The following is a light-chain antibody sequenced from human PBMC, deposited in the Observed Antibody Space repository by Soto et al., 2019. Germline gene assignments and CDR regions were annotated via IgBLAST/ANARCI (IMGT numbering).Light chain of an antibody. V-gene: IGKV1-5*01. CDR2: DAS. J-gene: IGKJ1*01. CDR3: QQYNSYTWT. CDR1: QSISSW. Sequence: DIQMTQSPSTLSASVGDRVTITSRASQSISSWLAWYQQEPGKAPKLLIYDASSLESGVPSRFSGSGSGTEFTLTISSLQPDDFATYYCQQYNSYTWTFGQGTKVEIK.